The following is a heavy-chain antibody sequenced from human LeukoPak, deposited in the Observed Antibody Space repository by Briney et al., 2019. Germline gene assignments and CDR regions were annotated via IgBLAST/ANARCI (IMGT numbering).Heavy chain of an antibody. CDR3: ARWGILYGSGSSDY. CDR2: INPNSGGT. J-gene: IGHJ4*02. V-gene: IGHV1-2*02. Sequence: ASVKVSCKASGYTFTNYDISWVRQAPGQGLEWMGWINPNSGGTNYAQKFQGRVTMTRDTSISTAYMELSRLRSDDTAVYYCARWGILYGSGSSDYWGQGTLVTVSS. D-gene: IGHD3-10*01. CDR1: GYTFTNYD.